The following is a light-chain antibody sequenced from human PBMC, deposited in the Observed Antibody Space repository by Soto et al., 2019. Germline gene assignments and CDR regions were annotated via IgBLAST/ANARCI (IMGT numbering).Light chain of an antibody. Sequence: SYELTQPPSVSVAPGQTARITCGGNNIGSKSVHWYQQKPGQAPVLVVYDDSDRPSGIPERFSGSNSGNTATLTISWVEAGDEADYYCQVWDSRSDHWVFGGGTKLTVL. CDR3: QVWDSRSDHWV. CDR2: DDS. V-gene: IGLV3-21*02. CDR1: NIGSKS. J-gene: IGLJ3*02.